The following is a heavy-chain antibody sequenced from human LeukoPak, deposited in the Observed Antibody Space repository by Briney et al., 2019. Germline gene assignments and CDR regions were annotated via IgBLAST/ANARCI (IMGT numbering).Heavy chain of an antibody. J-gene: IGHJ6*02. CDR1: GFTFSSYS. D-gene: IGHD4-17*01. V-gene: IGHV3-48*01. CDR3: ARGGRTTWHGMDV. CDR2: ISSSSSTI. Sequence: GGSLRLSCAASGFTFSSYSMNWVRQAPGKGLEWVSYISSSSSTIYYADSVKGRFTISRDNAKNSLYLQMNSLRAEDTAVYYCARGGRTTWHGMDVWGQGTTVTVSS.